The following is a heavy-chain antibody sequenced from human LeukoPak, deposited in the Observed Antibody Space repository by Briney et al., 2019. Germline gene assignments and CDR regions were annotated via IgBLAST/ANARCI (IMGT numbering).Heavy chain of an antibody. CDR1: GYTFTGYF. CDR2: INPNSGST. CDR3: ARGRPGDYFDY. J-gene: IGHJ4*02. Sequence: ASVKVSCKASGYTFTGYFMHWVRQAPGQGLEWMGWINPNSGSTSYLQNFQGRVTMTRDTSISTAYMDLSRLRSDDTAVYYCARGRPGDYFDYWGQGTLVTLSS. V-gene: IGHV1-2*02. D-gene: IGHD6-25*01.